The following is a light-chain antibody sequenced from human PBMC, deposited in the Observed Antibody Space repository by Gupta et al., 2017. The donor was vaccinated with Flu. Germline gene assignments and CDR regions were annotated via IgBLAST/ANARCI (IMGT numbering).Light chain of an antibody. CDR2: EVR. CDR3: TSYTTSNTWV. CDR1: SSDVGGYNY. V-gene: IGLV2-14*01. Sequence: QSALTQPAPVSGSPGQSITIPCTGTSSDVGGYNYVSWYQQPPGKPPKVMVYEVRNRAACVSNRFSVSKSGNTASLTISGLEDEDEADYYCTSYTTSNTWVFGGGTKLTIL. J-gene: IGLJ3*02.